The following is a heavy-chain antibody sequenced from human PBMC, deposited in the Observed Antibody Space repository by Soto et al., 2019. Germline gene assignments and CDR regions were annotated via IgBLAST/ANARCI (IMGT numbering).Heavy chain of an antibody. D-gene: IGHD4-17*01. V-gene: IGHV3-74*01. CDR3: ARSDPTVTLPY. Sequence: GGSLRLSCAASGFTFSNYWMHWVRQAPGKGLVWVSRINTDGSTTSYADSVKGRFTISRDNAKNTLFLQMNSLRAEDTSVYYCARSDPTVTLPYWGKGTRVTVSA. CDR2: INTDGSTT. J-gene: IGHJ4*02. CDR1: GFTFSNYW.